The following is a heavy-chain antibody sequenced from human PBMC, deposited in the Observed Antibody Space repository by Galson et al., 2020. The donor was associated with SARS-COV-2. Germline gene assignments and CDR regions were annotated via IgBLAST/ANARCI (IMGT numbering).Heavy chain of an antibody. J-gene: IGHJ4*02. V-gene: IGHV3-7*05. D-gene: IGHD2-2*02. CDR2: IYVHGSEN. CDR3: ARGPLGDCSSASCHMFGF. CDR1: GFSLTNYW. Sequence: TAGSLRLSCAVSGFSLTNYWLTWFRQAPGKGLELVSNIYVHGSENYYVDSVKGRFTISRDNANNSLYLQMNSLRVEDTAIYYCARGPLGDCSSASCHMFGFWGQGTRVTVSS.